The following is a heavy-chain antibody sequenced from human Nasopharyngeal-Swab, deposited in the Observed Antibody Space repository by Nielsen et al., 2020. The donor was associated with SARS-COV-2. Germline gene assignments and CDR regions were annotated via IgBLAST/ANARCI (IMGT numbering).Heavy chain of an antibody. D-gene: IGHD3-16*01. Sequence: GESLKISCAASGFTFTDYYMTWVRQAPGKGLEWVSYISSSGSTIYYADSVKGRFTISRDNAKTSLFLQMNSLRAEDTALYYCARGGKLGAFDIWGQGTMVTVSS. V-gene: IGHV3-11*04. CDR1: GFTFTDYY. CDR2: ISSSGSTI. CDR3: ARGGKLGAFDI. J-gene: IGHJ3*02.